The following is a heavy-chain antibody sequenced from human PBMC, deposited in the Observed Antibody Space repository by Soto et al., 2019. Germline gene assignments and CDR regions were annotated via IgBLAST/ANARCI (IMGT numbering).Heavy chain of an antibody. CDR2: IIPIFGTA. Sequence: ASVKVSCKASGGTFSSYAISWVRQAPGQGLEWMGGIIPIFGTANYAQKFQGRVTITADESTSTAYMELSSLRSEDTAVYYCARGGYSGYDSWLDPWGQGTLVTVSS. CDR1: GGTFSSYA. V-gene: IGHV1-69*13. D-gene: IGHD5-12*01. J-gene: IGHJ5*02. CDR3: ARGGYSGYDSWLDP.